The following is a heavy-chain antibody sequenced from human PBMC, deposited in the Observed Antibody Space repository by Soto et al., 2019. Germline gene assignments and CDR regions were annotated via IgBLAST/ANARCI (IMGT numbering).Heavy chain of an antibody. D-gene: IGHD2-2*01. CDR3: AREVVPAAMSLSNWFDP. V-gene: IGHV4-59*01. CDR2: IYYSGST. CDR1: GGSISSYY. J-gene: IGHJ5*02. Sequence: QVQLQESGPGLVKPSETLSLTCTVSGGSISSYYWSWIRQPPGKGLEWIGYIYYSGSTNYNPSLRSRVTISVDTSKNQFSMKLSSVTAADTAVYYCAREVVPAAMSLSNWFDPWGQGTLVTVSS.